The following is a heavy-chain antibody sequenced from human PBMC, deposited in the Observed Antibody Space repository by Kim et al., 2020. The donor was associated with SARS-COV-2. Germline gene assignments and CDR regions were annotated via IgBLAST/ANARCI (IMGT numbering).Heavy chain of an antibody. J-gene: IGHJ3*02. CDR3: ARWNGESDAFDI. D-gene: IGHD3-10*01. Sequence: YYNPSLKSRVTISVDTSKNQFSLKLSAVTAADTAVYYCARWNGESDAFDIWGQGTMVTVSS. V-gene: IGHV4-31*02.